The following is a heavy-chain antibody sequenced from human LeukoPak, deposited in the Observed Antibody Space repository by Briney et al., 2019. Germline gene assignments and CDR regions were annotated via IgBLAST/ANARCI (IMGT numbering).Heavy chain of an antibody. V-gene: IGHV3-48*04. CDR2: ISSSGSTI. J-gene: IGHJ6*02. CDR1: GFPFSSYW. Sequence: GGSLRLSCVASGFPFSSYWMTWVRQAPGKGLEWVSYISSSGSTIYYADSVKGRFTISRDNAKNSLYLQMNSLRAEDTAVYYCARGENGRFLEWLSPHYYYGMDVWGQGTTVTVSS. CDR3: ARGENGRFLEWLSPHYYYGMDV. D-gene: IGHD3-3*01.